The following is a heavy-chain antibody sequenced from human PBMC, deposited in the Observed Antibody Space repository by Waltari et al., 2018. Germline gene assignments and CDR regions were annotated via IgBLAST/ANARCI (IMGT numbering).Heavy chain of an antibody. CDR3: ARGPAGTHLGY. Sequence: QVQLQESGPGVVQPSGTLSLTCAVSGGPIRSDDGWSWVRQPPGKGLEWIGEIYHSGSTNYNPSLKSRVSISVDKSKNQFSLKLTSMTAADTAVYYCARGPAGTHLGYWGQGTLVTVSS. V-gene: IGHV4-4*02. D-gene: IGHD6-13*01. J-gene: IGHJ4*02. CDR1: GGPIRSDDG. CDR2: IYHSGST.